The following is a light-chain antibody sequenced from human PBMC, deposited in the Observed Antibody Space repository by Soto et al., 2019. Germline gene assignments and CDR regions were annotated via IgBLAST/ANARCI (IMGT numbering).Light chain of an antibody. CDR1: QSVSNNY. CDR3: QQYGSSGT. CDR2: GAS. Sequence: EIMLTQSPCTLSLSPGERATLSCRASQSVSNNYLAWYQQEPGQAPRLLIYGASNRATGIPDRFSGSGSGTDFTLTISRLEPEDFAVYYCQQYGSSGTFGQGTKV. V-gene: IGKV3-20*01. J-gene: IGKJ1*01.